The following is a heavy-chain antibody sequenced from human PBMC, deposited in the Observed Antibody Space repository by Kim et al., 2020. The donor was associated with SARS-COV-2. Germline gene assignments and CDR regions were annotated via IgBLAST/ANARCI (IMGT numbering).Heavy chain of an antibody. D-gene: IGHD6-19*01. J-gene: IGHJ3*02. CDR3: ARDGGGYSSASAGRGGFDI. CDR2: INPSGGST. Sequence: ASVKVSCKASGYTFTSYYMHWVRQAPGQGLEWMGIINPSGGSTSYAQKFQGRVTMTRDTSTSTVYMELSSLRSEDTAVYYCARDGGGYSSASAGRGGFDIWGQGTMVTVSS. CDR1: GYTFTSYY. V-gene: IGHV1-46*01.